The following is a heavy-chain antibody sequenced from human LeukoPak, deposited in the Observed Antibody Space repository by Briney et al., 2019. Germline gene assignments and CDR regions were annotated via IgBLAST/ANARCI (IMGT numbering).Heavy chain of an antibody. CDR3: AKLAYYYGSGGDYFDY. D-gene: IGHD3-10*01. CDR1: GFTFSSYG. CDR2: ISYDGSNK. V-gene: IGHV3-30*18. Sequence: GGSLRLSCAASGFTFSSYGMHWVRQAPGKGLEWVAAISYDGSNKYYADSVKGRFTISRDNSKNTLYLQMNSLRAEDTAVYYCAKLAYYYGSGGDYFDYWGQGTLVTVSS. J-gene: IGHJ4*02.